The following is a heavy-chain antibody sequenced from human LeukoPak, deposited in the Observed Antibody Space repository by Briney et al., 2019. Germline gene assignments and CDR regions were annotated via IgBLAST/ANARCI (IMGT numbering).Heavy chain of an antibody. CDR3: ATDSGGETLGAFDI. CDR2: VYITGST. J-gene: IGHJ3*02. CDR1: GGSISSYY. V-gene: IGHV4-4*07. D-gene: IGHD2-15*01. Sequence: PSETLSLTCTVSGGSISSYYWSWIRQPAGKGLEWIGRVYITGSTNYNPSLKSRVTMSVDTSKNQFSLKLSSVTAADTAVYYCATDSGGETLGAFDIWGQGTMVTVSS.